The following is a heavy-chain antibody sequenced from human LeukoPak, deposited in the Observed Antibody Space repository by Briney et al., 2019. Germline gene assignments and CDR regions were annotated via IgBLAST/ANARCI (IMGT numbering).Heavy chain of an antibody. J-gene: IGHJ4*02. V-gene: IGHV1-69*05. D-gene: IGHD3-22*01. CDR2: IIPIFGTA. CDR3: ARDTYYYDSSGYPR. CDR1: GGTFSSYA. Sequence: ASVKVSCKASGGTFSSYAISWVRQAPGQGLEWMRGIIPIFGTANYAQKFQGRVTITTDESTSTAYMELSSLRSEDTAVYYCARDTYYYDSSGYPRWGQGTLVTVSP.